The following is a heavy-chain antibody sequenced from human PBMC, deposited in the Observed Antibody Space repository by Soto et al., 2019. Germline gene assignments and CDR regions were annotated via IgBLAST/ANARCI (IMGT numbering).Heavy chain of an antibody. CDR2: INPGGSIT. J-gene: IGHJ4*02. D-gene: IGHD2-8*01. CDR3: ARVPTGKYGVWNY. CDR1: GFTFSSYW. V-gene: IGHV3-74*01. Sequence: EEQLVESGGGLVQPGGSLRLSCAASGFTFSSYWMHWVRQAPGKGLVWVSRINPGGSITAYADSVKGRFTISSDNAKTTMYLQMNSLRGDDTAVYYCARVPTGKYGVWNYWGQGTLVTVSS.